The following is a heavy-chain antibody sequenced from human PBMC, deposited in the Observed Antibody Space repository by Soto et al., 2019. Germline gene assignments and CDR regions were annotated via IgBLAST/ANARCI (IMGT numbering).Heavy chain of an antibody. D-gene: IGHD5-18*01. V-gene: IGHV3-21*01. CDR2: LSSASSYI. J-gene: IGHJ4*02. CDR1: GFTSSDYS. CDR3: ARWGSGYNYAYFDY. Sequence: LRLSCAASGFTSSDYSMNWGRQAPGKGLEWVSSLSSASSYIYYADSVKGRFTISRDNAKNSLYLRRNSLRAEDTAVYYCARWGSGYNYAYFDYWGQGGLVTVSS.